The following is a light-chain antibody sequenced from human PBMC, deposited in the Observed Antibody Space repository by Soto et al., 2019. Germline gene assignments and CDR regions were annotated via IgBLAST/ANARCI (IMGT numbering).Light chain of an antibody. V-gene: IGKV2-28*01. CDR3: MQALQAPFT. J-gene: IGKJ3*01. CDR2: AGS. CDR1: QSLLHSNGYNY. Sequence: EIVMTQSPLSLPVTPGEPASISCKSSQSLLHSNGYNYLDWYLQKPGQSPQLLIYAGSNRASGVPDRFSGSGSGTDFTLKISRVEAEDVAVYYCMQALQAPFTFGPGTKVHIK.